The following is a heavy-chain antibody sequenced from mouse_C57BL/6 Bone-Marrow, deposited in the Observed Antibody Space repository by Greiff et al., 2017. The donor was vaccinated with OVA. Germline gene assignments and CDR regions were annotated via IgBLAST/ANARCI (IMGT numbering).Heavy chain of an antibody. CDR2: ISYDGSN. CDR3: ASLLWGY. D-gene: IGHD6-2*01. Sequence: EVHLVESGPGLVKPSQSLSLTCSVTGYSITSGYYWNWIRQFPGNKLEWMGYISYDGSNNYNPSLKNRISITRDTSKNQFFLKLNSVTTEDTATYYCASLLWGYWGQGTTLTVSS. J-gene: IGHJ2*01. V-gene: IGHV3-6*01. CDR1: GYSITSGYY.